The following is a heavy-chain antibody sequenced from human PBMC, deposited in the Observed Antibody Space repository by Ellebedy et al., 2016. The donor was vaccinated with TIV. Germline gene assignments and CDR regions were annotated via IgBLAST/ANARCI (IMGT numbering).Heavy chain of an antibody. CDR1: GYSISSGYY. Sequence: SETLSLXXTVSGYSISSGYYWGWIRQPPGKGLEWIGRIYTSGSTNYNPSLKSRVTMSVDTSKNQFSLKLSSVTAADTAVYYCARANYDFWSGPTAYYFDYWGQGTLVTVSS. D-gene: IGHD3-3*01. V-gene: IGHV4-38-2*02. CDR3: ARANYDFWSGPTAYYFDY. J-gene: IGHJ4*02. CDR2: IYTSGST.